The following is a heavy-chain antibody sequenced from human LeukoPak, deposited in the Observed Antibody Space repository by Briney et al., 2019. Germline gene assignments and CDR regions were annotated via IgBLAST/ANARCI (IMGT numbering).Heavy chain of an antibody. CDR3: AREEASAGDY. CDR1: GGSISSSNHY. J-gene: IGHJ4*02. Sequence: SSETLSLTCTVSGGSISSSNHYWAWIRQPPGKGLEWIGSIYYSGSTFYSPSLKSRVTISVDTSKNQFSLKLSSVTAADTAVYYCAREEASAGDYWGQGTLVTVPS. V-gene: IGHV4-39*01. CDR2: IYYSGST. D-gene: IGHD6-13*01.